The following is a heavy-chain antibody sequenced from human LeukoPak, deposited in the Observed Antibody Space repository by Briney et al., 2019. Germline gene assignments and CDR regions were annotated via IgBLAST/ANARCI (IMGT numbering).Heavy chain of an antibody. CDR1: GYTFTSYA. CDR3: ARGGGVSYYYYGMDV. V-gene: IGHV1-3*01. CDR2: INAGNGNT. D-gene: IGHD3-16*01. J-gene: IGHJ6*02. Sequence: ASVTVSCKASGYTFTSYAMHWVRQAPGQRLEWMGWINAGNGNTKYSQKFQGRVTITRDTSVSTAYMELSSLRSEDTAVYYCARGGGVSYYYYGMDVWGQGTTVTVSS.